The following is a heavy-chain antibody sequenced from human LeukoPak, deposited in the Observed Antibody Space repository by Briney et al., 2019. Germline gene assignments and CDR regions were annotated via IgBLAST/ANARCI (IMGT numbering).Heavy chain of an antibody. Sequence: GASVKVSCKASGYTFTSYGISWVRQAPGQGLEWMGWINPNSGGTNYAQKFQGRVTMTRDTSISTAYMELRSLRSDDTAVYYCAREEGSSSWYRRSDYWGQGTLVTVSS. CDR3: AREEGSSSWYRRSDY. J-gene: IGHJ4*02. D-gene: IGHD6-13*01. V-gene: IGHV1-2*02. CDR1: GYTFTSYG. CDR2: INPNSGGT.